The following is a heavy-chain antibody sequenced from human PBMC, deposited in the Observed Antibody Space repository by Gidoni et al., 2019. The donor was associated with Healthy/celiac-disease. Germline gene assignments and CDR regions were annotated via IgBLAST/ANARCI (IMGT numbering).Heavy chain of an antibody. CDR1: GGSISSSSSY. D-gene: IGHD3-10*01. CDR2: IYYSGST. Sequence: QLQLQESGPGLVKPSETLSLTCTVSGGSISSSSSYWGWIRQPPGKGLEWIGSIYYSGSTNYNPSLKSRVTISVDTSKNQFSLKLSSVTAADTAVYYCARHGSSIKPVLLWFGEFYPPFDYWGQGTLVTVSS. J-gene: IGHJ4*02. V-gene: IGHV4-39*01. CDR3: ARHGSSIKPVLLWFGEFYPPFDY.